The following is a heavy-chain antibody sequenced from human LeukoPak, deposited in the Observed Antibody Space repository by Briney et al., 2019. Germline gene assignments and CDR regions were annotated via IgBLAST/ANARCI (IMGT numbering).Heavy chain of an antibody. CDR1: GFTVSSNF. CDR2: IYRGGTT. Sequence: PGGSLRLSCAASGFTVSSNFMSWVRQAPGKGLEWVSSIYRGGTTYYADSVKGRFTISRDNAKNSLYLQMNSLRAEDTAVYYCARGGVYSSGWYVDYWGQGTLVTVSS. CDR3: ARGGVYSSGWYVDY. J-gene: IGHJ4*02. D-gene: IGHD6-19*01. V-gene: IGHV3-53*01.